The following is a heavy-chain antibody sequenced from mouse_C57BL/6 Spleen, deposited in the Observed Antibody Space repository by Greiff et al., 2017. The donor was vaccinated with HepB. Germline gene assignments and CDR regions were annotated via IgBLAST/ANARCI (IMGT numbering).Heavy chain of an antibody. V-gene: IGHV1-50*01. CDR2: IDPSDSYT. CDR3: ARGGDSSGYVGFAY. J-gene: IGHJ3*01. CDR1: GYTFTSYW. Sequence: QVQLQQPGAELVKPGASVKLSCKASGYTFTSYWMQWVKQRPGQGLEWIGEIDPSDSYTNYNQKFKGKATLTVDTSSSTAYMQLSSLTSEDSAVYYCARGGDSSGYVGFAYWGQGTLVTVSA. D-gene: IGHD3-2*02.